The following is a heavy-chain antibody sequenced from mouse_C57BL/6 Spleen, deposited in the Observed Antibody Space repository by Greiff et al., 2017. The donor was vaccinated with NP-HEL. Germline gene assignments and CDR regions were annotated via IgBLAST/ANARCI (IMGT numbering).Heavy chain of an antibody. V-gene: IGHV1-15*01. Sequence: VQLQQSGAELVRPGASVTLSCKASGYTFTDYEMHWVKQTPVHGLEWIGAIDPETGGTAYNQKFKGKAILTADKSSSTAYMELRSLTSEDSAVYYCTRSLYYDYDLWFAYWGQGTLVTVSA. D-gene: IGHD2-4*01. J-gene: IGHJ3*01. CDR1: GYTFTDYE. CDR3: TRSLYYDYDLWFAY. CDR2: IDPETGGT.